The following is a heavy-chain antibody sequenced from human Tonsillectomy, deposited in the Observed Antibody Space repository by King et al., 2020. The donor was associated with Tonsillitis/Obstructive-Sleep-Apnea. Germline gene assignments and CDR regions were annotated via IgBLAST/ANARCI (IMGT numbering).Heavy chain of an antibody. CDR1: GFTFRSSS. CDR2: ISSRSTYI. CDR3: ARDLAKDNISWGMDV. D-gene: IGHD6-13*01. Sequence: EVQLVESGGGLVKSGGSLRLSCAASGFTFRSSSMSWVRQAPGKGLEWASSISSRSTYIYYADSVEGRFTISRDNAKNSLYLQMNSLRAEDTAVYYCARDLAKDNISWGMDVWGKGTTVTVSS. J-gene: IGHJ6*03. V-gene: IGHV3-21*01.